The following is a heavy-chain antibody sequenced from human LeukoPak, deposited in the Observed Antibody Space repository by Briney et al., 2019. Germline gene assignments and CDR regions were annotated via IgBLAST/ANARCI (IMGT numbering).Heavy chain of an antibody. D-gene: IGHD3-22*01. J-gene: IGHJ4*02. CDR3: AKDGFDYYDSSGYYYFNY. CDR1: GFTFSSYA. V-gene: IGHV3-23*01. CDR2: ISGSGDST. Sequence: GGSLRLSCAASGFTFSSYAMNWVRQTPGKGLEWVSGISGSGDSTYYADSVKGRFTISRDNSKNTLYLQMNSLRAEDTAVYYCAKDGFDYYDSSGYYYFNYWGQGTLVTVSS.